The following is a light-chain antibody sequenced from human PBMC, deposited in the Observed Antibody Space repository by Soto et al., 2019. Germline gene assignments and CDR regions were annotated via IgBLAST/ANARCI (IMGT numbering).Light chain of an antibody. J-gene: IGKJ1*01. CDR2: TAS. CDR1: QSISSY. Sequence: DIQMTQSPSSLSAYVGDRVTITCRASQSISSYLNWYQHKPGKAPKLLIYTASNLQSGVPSRFSGSGSGTDFTLTISSLQPDDFATYYCQHYNSYSEAFGQGTKVELK. CDR3: QHYNSYSEA. V-gene: IGKV1-39*01.